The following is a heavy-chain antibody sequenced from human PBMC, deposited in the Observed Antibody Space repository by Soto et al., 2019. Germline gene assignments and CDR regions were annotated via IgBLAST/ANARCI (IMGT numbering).Heavy chain of an antibody. CDR2: INHSGST. V-gene: IGHV4-34*01. CDR1: GGSFSDYS. D-gene: IGHD6-6*01. Sequence: SETLSLTCAVYGGSFSDYSWSWIRRPPGKGLEWIGEINHSGSTNYNPSLKSRVTISVDKSKNQFSLKLSSVTAADTAVYYCAREDGSSSSSFLENWGQGTLVTVSS. J-gene: IGHJ4*02. CDR3: AREDGSSSSSFLEN.